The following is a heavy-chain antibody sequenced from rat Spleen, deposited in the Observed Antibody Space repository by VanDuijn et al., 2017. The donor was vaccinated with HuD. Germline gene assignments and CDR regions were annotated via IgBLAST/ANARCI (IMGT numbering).Heavy chain of an antibody. CDR2: IWAAGIT. CDR3: ARANFEY. CDR1: GFSLTSYN. J-gene: IGHJ2*01. V-gene: IGHV2-72*01. Sequence: QVQLKESGPGLVQPSQTLSLTCTVAGFSLTSYNVHWVRQLLGKGLVWMGTIWAAGITNYNSAVQSRLSISRDTSKSQIFLKMNSLQPEDTGTYYCARANFEYWGQGVMVTVSS.